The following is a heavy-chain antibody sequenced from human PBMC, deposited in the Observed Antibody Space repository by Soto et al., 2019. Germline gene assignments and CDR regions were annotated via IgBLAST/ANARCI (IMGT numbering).Heavy chain of an antibody. J-gene: IGHJ3*02. CDR1: GFTFSSYW. V-gene: IGHV3-74*01. D-gene: IGHD1-1*01. CDR2: INSDGSST. CDR3: ARSPTVTSSFNSLAHINAFEI. Sequence: PGGSLRLSCAASGFTFSSYWMHWVRQAPGKGLVWVSRINSDGSSTSYADSVKGRFTISRDNAKNTLYLQMNSLRAEDTAVYYCARSPTVTSSFNSLAHINAFEIWGQGTMVTVSS.